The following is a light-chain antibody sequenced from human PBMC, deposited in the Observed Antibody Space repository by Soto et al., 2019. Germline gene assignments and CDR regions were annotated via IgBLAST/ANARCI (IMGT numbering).Light chain of an antibody. V-gene: IGKV3D-15*01. CDR2: GAS. Sequence: EIVMTQSPSTLAVSPGERATLSCRASQSVSSNLAWYQQKPGQAPRLLIYGASTRSTGIPARFSGSGSGTEFTLTISSLQSEDFAVDYCQQYNNWPQTFGGGTKVDIK. CDR1: QSVSSN. CDR3: QQYNNWPQT. J-gene: IGKJ4*01.